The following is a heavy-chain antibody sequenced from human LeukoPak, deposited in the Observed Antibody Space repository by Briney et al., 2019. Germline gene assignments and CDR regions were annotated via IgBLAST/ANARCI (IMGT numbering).Heavy chain of an antibody. CDR3: ARDRWRLQPDY. Sequence: PSETLSLTCTVSGGSMSSYYSSWIRQPPGKGVEWIGSIYYSGSTNYNPSLKSRVTISVDTYKNQFSLKLTSVTAADTAVYYCARDRWRLQPDYWGQGILVTVSS. D-gene: IGHD5-24*01. J-gene: IGHJ4*02. CDR2: IYYSGST. CDR1: GGSMSSYY. V-gene: IGHV4-59*01.